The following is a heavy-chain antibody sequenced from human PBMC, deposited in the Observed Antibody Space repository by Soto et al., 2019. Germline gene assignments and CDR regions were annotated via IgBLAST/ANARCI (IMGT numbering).Heavy chain of an antibody. CDR2: MDPSSGDT. Sequence: QVQLVQSGAEVKKPGASVKVSCKASGYTFTSYDINWVRQATGQGLEWMGWMDPSSGDTGFAQRFQDRVSMIRISSMSTAYLELSRLRSEDTAVYYCATPGAIFGVVMLRGQGALVTVSS. V-gene: IGHV1-8*01. J-gene: IGHJ4*02. CDR3: ATPGAIFGVVML. CDR1: GYTFTSYD. D-gene: IGHD3-3*01.